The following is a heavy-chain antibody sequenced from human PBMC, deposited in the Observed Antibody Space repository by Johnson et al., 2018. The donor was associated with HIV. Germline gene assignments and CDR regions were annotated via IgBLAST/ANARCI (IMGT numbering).Heavy chain of an antibody. CDR1: GFTFSGYP. CDR2: IRYDGSNK. D-gene: IGHD1-26*01. J-gene: IGHJ3*02. V-gene: IGHV3-33*08. Sequence: VQVVESGGGVVQPGRFLRLFCAASGFTFSGYPMHWVHKAPGKGLEWVAFIRYDGSNKYYADSVKGRFTISRDNSKNTLYLQMNSLRAEDTAVYYCARGAANDAFDIWGQGTMVTVSS. CDR3: ARGAANDAFDI.